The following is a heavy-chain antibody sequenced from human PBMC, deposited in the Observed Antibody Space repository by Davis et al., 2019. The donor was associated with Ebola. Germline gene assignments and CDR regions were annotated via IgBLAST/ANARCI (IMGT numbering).Heavy chain of an antibody. V-gene: IGHV3-23*01. CDR3: AKDGGGEQQLYDAFDI. CDR2: ISGSGGST. D-gene: IGHD6-13*01. J-gene: IGHJ3*02. CDR1: GFTFSSYA. Sequence: GESLKISCAASGFTFSSYAMSWVRQAPGKGLEWVSAISGSGGSTYYADSVKGRFTISRDNSKNTLYLQMNSLRAEETAVYTCAKDGGGEQQLYDAFDIWGQGTMVTVSS.